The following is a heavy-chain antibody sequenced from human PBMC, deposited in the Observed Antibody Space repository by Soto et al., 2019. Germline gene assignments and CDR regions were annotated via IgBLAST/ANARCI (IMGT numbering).Heavy chain of an antibody. Sequence: QVNLVQSGAEVKNPGASVRVSCKTSGYTFTSYGISWLRQAPGQGLEWMGWINSYSGRTNYGQDFQGRVSMTTEKSTTSVYMELRGLTSGDTALYYCARDYTGRGYFDFWGQGSLVTFSS. D-gene: IGHD2-8*02. J-gene: IGHJ4*02. V-gene: IGHV1-18*01. CDR3: ARDYTGRGYFDF. CDR2: INSYSGRT. CDR1: GYTFTSYG.